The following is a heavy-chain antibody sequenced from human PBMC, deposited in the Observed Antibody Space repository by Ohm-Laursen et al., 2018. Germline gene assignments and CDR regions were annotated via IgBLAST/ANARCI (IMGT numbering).Heavy chain of an antibody. V-gene: IGHV4-38-2*01. Sequence: GTLSLTCAVSDYSISSGYYWAWIRQPPGKGLEWIGSIYHSGTTYYNPSLKSRVIISVDTSKNQFSLKLSSVTAADTSVYYCATSNNWYYFDYWGQGTLVTVSA. J-gene: IGHJ4*02. D-gene: IGHD6-13*01. CDR1: DYSISSGYY. CDR2: IYHSGTT. CDR3: ATSNNWYYFDY.